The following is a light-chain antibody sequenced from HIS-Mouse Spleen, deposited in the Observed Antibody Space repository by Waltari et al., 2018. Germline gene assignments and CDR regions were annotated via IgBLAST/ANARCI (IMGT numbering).Light chain of an antibody. CDR3: CSYAGSSTVV. J-gene: IGLJ2*01. Sequence: QSALTQPASVSGSLGQSITIPCTGTSSDVGSYNLVPWYQQHPGKAPKLMIYEGSKRPSGVSNRFSGSKSGNTASLTISGLQAEDEADYYCCSYAGSSTVVFGGGTKLTVL. CDR2: EGS. V-gene: IGLV2-23*01. CDR1: SSDVGSYNL.